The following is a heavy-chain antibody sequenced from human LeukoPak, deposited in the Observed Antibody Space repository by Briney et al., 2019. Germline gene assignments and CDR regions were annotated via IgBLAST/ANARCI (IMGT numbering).Heavy chain of an antibody. D-gene: IGHD2-21*02. CDR2: MNPNSGNT. Sequence: ASVKVSCKASGYTFTSYDINWVRQATGQGLEWMGWMNPNSGNTGYAQKFQGRVTMTRDTSISTAYMELSRLRSDDTAVYYCATSITYCGGDCYPGDAFDIWGQGTMVTVSS. CDR3: ATSITYCGGDCYPGDAFDI. V-gene: IGHV1-8*01. CDR1: GYTFTSYD. J-gene: IGHJ3*02.